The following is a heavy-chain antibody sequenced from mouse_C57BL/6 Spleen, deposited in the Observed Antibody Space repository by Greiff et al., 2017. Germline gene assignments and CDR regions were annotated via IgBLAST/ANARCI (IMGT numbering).Heavy chain of an antibody. CDR2: IYPGNSDT. Sequence: EVMLVESGTVLARPGASVKMSCKTSGYTFTSYWMHWVKQRPGQGLEWIGAIYPGNSDTSYNQKFKGKAKLTAVTSASTAYMELSSLTNEDSAVYYCTRGYGSSGWYFDVWGTGTTVTVSS. J-gene: IGHJ1*03. CDR3: TRGYGSSGWYFDV. CDR1: GYTFTSYW. D-gene: IGHD1-1*01. V-gene: IGHV1-5*01.